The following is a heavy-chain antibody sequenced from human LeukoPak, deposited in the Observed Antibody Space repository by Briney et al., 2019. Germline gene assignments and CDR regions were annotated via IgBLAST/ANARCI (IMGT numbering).Heavy chain of an antibody. CDR3: ARAVEMASFWSFDY. CDR1: GGSISSYY. J-gene: IGHJ4*02. D-gene: IGHD5-24*01. CDR2: ICYSGST. Sequence: SETLSLTCTVSGGSISSYYWSWIRQPPGKGLEWIGYICYSGSTNYNPSLKSRVTISVDTSKNQFSLKLSSVTAADTAVYYCARAVEMASFWSFDYWGQGTLVTVSS. V-gene: IGHV4-59*01.